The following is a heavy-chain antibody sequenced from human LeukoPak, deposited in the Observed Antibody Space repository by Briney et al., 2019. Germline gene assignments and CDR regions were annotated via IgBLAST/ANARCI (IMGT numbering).Heavy chain of an antibody. CDR2: IYHSGIA. CDR3: ARDRGFWSGYSNDY. Sequence: SSETLSLTCTVSGYSISSGYYWGWIRQPPGKGLEWIGSIYHSGIAYYYPSLKSRVTISVDTSKNQFSLKLSSVTAADTAVYYCARDRGFWSGYSNDYWGQGTLVTVSS. D-gene: IGHD3-3*01. CDR1: GYSISSGYY. J-gene: IGHJ4*02. V-gene: IGHV4-38-2*02.